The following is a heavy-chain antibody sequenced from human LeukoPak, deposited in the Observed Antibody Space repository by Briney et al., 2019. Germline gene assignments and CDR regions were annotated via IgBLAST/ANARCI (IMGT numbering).Heavy chain of an antibody. D-gene: IGHD2-15*01. Sequence: PGGSLTLSCAASGFTFKLYWMHWVRQAPGKAPVWVARINHDGSDTVYADSVKGRFTISRDDAKNMVFLQMNSLRAEDTSVYYCIRGGPSTWSWGQGTLVTVSA. V-gene: IGHV3-74*01. J-gene: IGHJ5*02. CDR2: INHDGSDT. CDR1: GFTFKLYW. CDR3: IRGGPSTWS.